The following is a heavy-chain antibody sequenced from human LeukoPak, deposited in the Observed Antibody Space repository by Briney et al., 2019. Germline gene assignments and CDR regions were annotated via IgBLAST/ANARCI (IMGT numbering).Heavy chain of an antibody. Sequence: ASVKVSCKASGYTFTSYGISWVRQAPGQGLEWMGWISAYNGNTNYAQKFQGRVTMTRDMSTSTVYMELSSLRSEDTAVYYCARDLRLGDDHWGRGTLVTVSS. V-gene: IGHV1-18*01. D-gene: IGHD3-16*01. CDR3: ARDLRLGDDH. J-gene: IGHJ4*02. CDR2: ISAYNGNT. CDR1: GYTFTSYG.